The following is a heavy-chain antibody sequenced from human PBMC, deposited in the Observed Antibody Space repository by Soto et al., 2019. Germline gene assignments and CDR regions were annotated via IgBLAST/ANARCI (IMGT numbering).Heavy chain of an antibody. J-gene: IGHJ4*02. CDR3: ARVGSVVVITNSLDY. Sequence: GGSLRISCAASGFTFISYAMHWVRQAPGKGLEWVAVISYDGSNKYYADSVKGRFTISRDNSKNTLYLQMNSLRAEDTAVYYCARVGSVVVITNSLDYWGQGTLVTVSS. D-gene: IGHD3-22*01. V-gene: IGHV3-30-3*01. CDR1: GFTFISYA. CDR2: ISYDGSNK.